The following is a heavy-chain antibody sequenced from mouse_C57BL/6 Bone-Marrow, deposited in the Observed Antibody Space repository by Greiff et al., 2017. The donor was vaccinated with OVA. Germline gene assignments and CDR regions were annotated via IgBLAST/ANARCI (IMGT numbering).Heavy chain of an antibody. V-gene: IGHV2-5*01. CDR2: IWRGGST. J-gene: IGHJ1*03. CDR1: GFSFTSYG. Sequence: VKVVESGPGLVQPSQSLSITCTVSGFSFTSYGVHWVRQSPGKGLEWLGVIWRGGSTDYYAAFMSRLSITKDNSKSQVFFKMNSLQADDTAIYYCAKNYYGSNWYFDVWGTGTTVTVSS. CDR3: AKNYYGSNWYFDV. D-gene: IGHD1-1*01.